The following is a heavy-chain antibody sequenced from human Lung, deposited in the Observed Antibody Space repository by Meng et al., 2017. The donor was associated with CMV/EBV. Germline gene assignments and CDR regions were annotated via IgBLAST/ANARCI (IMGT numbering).Heavy chain of an antibody. CDR2: ISPKRGDT. CDR3: ARLFHTSLGTNYYYGMDV. J-gene: IGHJ6*02. V-gene: IGHV1-2*02. Sequence: SVXVSXXASGDTFSAIYIHWVRQAPGQGLEWMGWISPKRGDTNYAQKFQGRVALTRDTSISTAYMELSSLKSDDTAVFFCARLFHTSLGTNYYYGMDVWGQGTAVTVSS. D-gene: IGHD3-10*01. CDR1: GDTFSAIY.